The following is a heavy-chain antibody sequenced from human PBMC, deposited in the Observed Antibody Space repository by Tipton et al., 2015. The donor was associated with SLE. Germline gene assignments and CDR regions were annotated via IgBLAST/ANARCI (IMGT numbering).Heavy chain of an antibody. CDR2: IKQDGSEK. CDR3: ARGGVYSGYDYAY. J-gene: IGHJ4*02. D-gene: IGHD5-12*01. Sequence: GSLRLSCAASGFTFSSYWMSWVRQAPGKGLEWVANIKQDGSEKYYVDSVKGRFTISRDNAKNSLYLQMNSLRAEDTAVYYCARGGVYSGYDYAYWGQGTLVTVSS. CDR1: GFTFSSYW. V-gene: IGHV3-7*01.